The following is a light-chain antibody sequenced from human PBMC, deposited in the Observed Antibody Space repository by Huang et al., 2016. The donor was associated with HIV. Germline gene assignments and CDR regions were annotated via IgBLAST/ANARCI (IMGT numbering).Light chain of an antibody. CDR1: QNINRY. J-gene: IGKJ2*01. V-gene: IGKV1-39*01. CDR2: GAS. CDR3: QQSARTPRT. Sequence: DIQITQSPSSLSASVGDRVNITCRASQNINRYLNWYQQRPGEAPKLLIHGASSVQSRVPSRFTGSGSGTDFTLTISSLQPEDSATYYCQQSARTPRTFGQGTKLEI.